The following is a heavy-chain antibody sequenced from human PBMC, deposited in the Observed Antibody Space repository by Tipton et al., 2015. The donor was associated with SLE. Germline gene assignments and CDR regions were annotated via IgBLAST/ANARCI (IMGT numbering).Heavy chain of an antibody. CDR2: IYYSGST. Sequence: TLSLTCTVSGGSISSYYWGWIRQPPGKRLEWIGSIYYSGSTYYNPSLQSRVTVSVDTSKNHFSLKLSSVTAADTAVYYCARGWWFDPWGQGTLVTVSS. J-gene: IGHJ5*02. CDR1: GGSISSYY. V-gene: IGHV4-39*02. CDR3: ARGWWFDP. D-gene: IGHD6-19*01.